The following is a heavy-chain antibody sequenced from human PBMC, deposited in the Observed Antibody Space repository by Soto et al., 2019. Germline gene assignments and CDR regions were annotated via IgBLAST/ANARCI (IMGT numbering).Heavy chain of an antibody. CDR2: IYYSGST. Sequence: SETLSLTCTVSGGSISSYYWSWIRQPPGKGLEWIGYIYYSGSTNYNPSLKSRVTISVDTSKNQFSLKLSSVTAADTAVYYCAMVDYDILTGDNWFDPWGQGTLVTVSS. V-gene: IGHV4-59*01. D-gene: IGHD3-9*01. CDR1: GGSISSYY. CDR3: AMVDYDILTGDNWFDP. J-gene: IGHJ5*02.